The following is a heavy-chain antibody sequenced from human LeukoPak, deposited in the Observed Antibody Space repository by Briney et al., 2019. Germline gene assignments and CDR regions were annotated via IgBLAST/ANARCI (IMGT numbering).Heavy chain of an antibody. CDR3: ARGGGVGYYYYYMDV. CDR2: IVVGSGNT. CDR1: GFTFTSSA. Sequence: GASVKVSCKASGFTFTSSAMQWVRQARGQRLEWIGWIVVGSGNTNYAQKFQERVTITRDMSTSTAYMELSSLRSEDTAVYYCARGGGVGYYYYYMDVWGKGTTVTISS. D-gene: IGHD1-26*01. J-gene: IGHJ6*03. V-gene: IGHV1-58*02.